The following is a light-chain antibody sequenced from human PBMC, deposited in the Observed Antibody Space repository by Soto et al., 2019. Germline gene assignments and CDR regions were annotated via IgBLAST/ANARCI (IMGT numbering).Light chain of an antibody. CDR3: SSYTSSSTLEVV. Sequence: QSALTQPASVSGSPGQSITISCTGTSSDVGGYNYVSWYQQHPGKAPKLMIYEVSNRPSGVSNRFSVSKSGNTASLTISGLQAEDEADYYCSSYTSSSTLEVVFGGGTKVTVL. CDR1: SSDVGGYNY. CDR2: EVS. V-gene: IGLV2-14*01. J-gene: IGLJ2*01.